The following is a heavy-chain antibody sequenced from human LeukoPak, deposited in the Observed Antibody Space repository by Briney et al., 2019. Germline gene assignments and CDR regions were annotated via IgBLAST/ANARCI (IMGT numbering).Heavy chain of an antibody. CDR1: GYSISSGYY. J-gene: IGHJ4*02. CDR2: IYHSGST. Sequence: SETLSLTCTVSGYSISSGYYWGWIRQPPGKGLEWIGSIYHSGSTYYNPSLKSRVTISVDTSKNQFSLKLSSVTAADTAVCYCVREGYCSSTSCYTGSFHWGQGTLVTVSS. CDR3: VREGYCSSTSCYTGSFH. V-gene: IGHV4-38-2*02. D-gene: IGHD2-2*02.